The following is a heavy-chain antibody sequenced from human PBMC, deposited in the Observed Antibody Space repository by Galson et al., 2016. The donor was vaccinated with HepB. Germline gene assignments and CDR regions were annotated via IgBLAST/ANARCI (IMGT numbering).Heavy chain of an antibody. CDR3: ARHHAGWFDP. CDR1: GGSVSDYY. CDR2: ISYRRGA. D-gene: IGHD1-14*01. Sequence: SETLSLTCTVSGGSVSDYYWSWIRQPPGKGLEWIAYISYRRGAIYNPSLKSRVTISLDTSKNQISLTLNSVTSADTAVYYCARHHAGWFDPWGQGTPVSVSS. J-gene: IGHJ5*02. V-gene: IGHV4-59*02.